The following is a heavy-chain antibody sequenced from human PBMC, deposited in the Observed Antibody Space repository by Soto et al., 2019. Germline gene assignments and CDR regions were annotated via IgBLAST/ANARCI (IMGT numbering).Heavy chain of an antibody. J-gene: IGHJ6*02. CDR1: GGSISGYY. V-gene: IGHV4-34*01. CDR3: ARNWIV. D-gene: IGHD2-2*03. CDR2: INHSGST. Sequence: SAPLSLTCGVDGGSISGYYWSWIRQPPGKGLEWIGEINHSGSTNYNPSLKSRVTISVDTSKNQFSLKLSSVTAADTAVYYCARNWIVWGQGTTVTV.